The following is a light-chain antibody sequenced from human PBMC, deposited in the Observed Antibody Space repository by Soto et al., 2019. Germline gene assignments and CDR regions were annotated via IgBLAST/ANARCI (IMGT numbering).Light chain of an antibody. CDR2: EVV. V-gene: IGLV2-14*01. Sequence: QSVLTQPASVSGSPGQSITLSCTGTSDDIGGYDYVSWYQHHPGKAPKLIIYEVVNRPSGVSDRFSGSKSSNTASLTISGLQAEDEADYHCSSYTSSSTSYVFGTGTKLTVL. CDR1: SDDIGGYDY. CDR3: SSYTSSSTSYV. J-gene: IGLJ1*01.